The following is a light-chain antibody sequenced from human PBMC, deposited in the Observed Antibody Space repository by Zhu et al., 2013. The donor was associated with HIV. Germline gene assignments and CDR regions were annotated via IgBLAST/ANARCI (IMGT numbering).Light chain of an antibody. CDR1: QDINRW. CDR3: QQATTFPVT. J-gene: IGKJ5*01. Sequence: DIQMTQSPSSVSASVGDRVTITCRASQDINRWLAWYQQKPGKAPKLLIFAASDLQNGVPSRFSGSGSGTDFTLTITSLQPEDFATYYCQQATTFPVTFGQGTRLEIK. V-gene: IGKV1-12*01. CDR2: AAS.